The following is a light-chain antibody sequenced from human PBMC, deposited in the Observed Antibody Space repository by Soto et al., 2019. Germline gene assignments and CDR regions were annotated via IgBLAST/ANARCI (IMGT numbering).Light chain of an antibody. CDR2: DAS. CDR3: QQYTTSST. V-gene: IGKV1-5*01. J-gene: IGKJ5*01. CDR1: QNIRNW. Sequence: DIHMTHSPFTPSGSVGASLTITSRAIQNIRNWLAWYQQKPGTAPIPLIYDASSLKSGVTARFSGSGSGTEFTLTIRSLQHDDVATYYCQQYTTSSTFGQGTRLEIK.